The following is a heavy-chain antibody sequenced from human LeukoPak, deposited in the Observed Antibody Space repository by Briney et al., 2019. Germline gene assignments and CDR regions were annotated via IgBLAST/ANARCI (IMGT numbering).Heavy chain of an antibody. V-gene: IGHV4-39*01. J-gene: IGHJ4*02. CDR3: ARQPTSQQGFCSGGSCSKFDY. CDR2: IYYSGST. CDR1: GGSISSNNYY. Sequence: PSETLSLTCTVSGGSISSNNYYWGWIRQPPGRGLEWIGSIYYSGSTYYNPSLKSRVTISVDTSKNQFSLKLSSVTAADTAVYYCARQPTSQQGFCSGGSCSKFDYWGQGTLVTVSS. D-gene: IGHD2-15*01.